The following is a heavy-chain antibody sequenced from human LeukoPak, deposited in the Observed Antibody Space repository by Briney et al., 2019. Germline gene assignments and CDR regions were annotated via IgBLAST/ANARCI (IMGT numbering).Heavy chain of an antibody. D-gene: IGHD5-18*01. CDR2: IYYSGST. V-gene: IGHV4-59*01. J-gene: IGHJ4*02. CDR3: ARAGGVDTAMDANFDY. Sequence: SETLSLTCTVSGGSISSYYWSWIWQPPGKGLEWIGYIYYSGSTNYNPSLKSRVTISVDTSKNQFSLKLSSVTAADTAVYYCARAGGVDTAMDANFDYWGQGTLVTVSS. CDR1: GGSISSYY.